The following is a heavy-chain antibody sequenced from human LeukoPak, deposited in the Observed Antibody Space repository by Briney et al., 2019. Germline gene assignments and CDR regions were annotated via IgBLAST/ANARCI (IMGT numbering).Heavy chain of an antibody. D-gene: IGHD3-22*01. CDR1: GFSFSRYD. CDR3: AKDRSSGYSSPTKYFDY. V-gene: IGHV3-30*04. Sequence: GGSLRLSCVASGFSFSRYDMHWVRQAPGKGLEWVAVISDDGRIKIYGDSVKGRLTISRDNSKNTLYLQMNSLRAEDTAVYYCAKDRSSGYSSPTKYFDYWGQGTLVTVSS. J-gene: IGHJ4*02. CDR2: ISDDGRIK.